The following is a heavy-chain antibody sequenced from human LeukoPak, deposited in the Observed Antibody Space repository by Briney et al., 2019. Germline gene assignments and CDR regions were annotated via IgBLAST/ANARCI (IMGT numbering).Heavy chain of an antibody. CDR1: GYTFTSYF. Sequence: RASVKVSCKASGYTFTSYFIHWVRQAPGQGLEWMGIINPSGGSTNYAQKFQGRVTMTRDTSTSTVYMELSSLRSGDTAVYYCATAKFGGNSYFDYWGQGTLVTVSS. CDR2: INPSGGST. D-gene: IGHD4-23*01. V-gene: IGHV1-46*01. J-gene: IGHJ4*02. CDR3: ATAKFGGNSYFDY.